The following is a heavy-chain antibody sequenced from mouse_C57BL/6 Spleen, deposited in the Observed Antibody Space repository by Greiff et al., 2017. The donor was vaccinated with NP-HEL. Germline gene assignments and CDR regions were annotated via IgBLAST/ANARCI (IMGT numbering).Heavy chain of an antibody. CDR1: GYAFSSSW. J-gene: IGHJ2*01. CDR3: ARWGYDAY. V-gene: IGHV1-82*01. Sequence: VQLQQSGPELVKPGASVKISCKASGYAFSSSWMNWVKQRPGKGLEWIGRIYPGDGDTNYNGKFKGKATLTADKSSSTAYMQLSSLTSEDSAVYFCARWGYDAYWGQGTTLTVSS. CDR2: IYPGDGDT. D-gene: IGHD2-2*01.